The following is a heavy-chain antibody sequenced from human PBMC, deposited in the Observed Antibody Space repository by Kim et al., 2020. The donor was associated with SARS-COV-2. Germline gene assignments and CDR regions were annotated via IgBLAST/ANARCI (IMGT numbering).Heavy chain of an antibody. CDR3: ASHLYRFGEPPHY. D-gene: IGHD3-10*01. Sequence: SETLSLTCAVYGGSFSGYYWSWIRQPPGKGLEWIGEINHSGSTNYNPSLKSRVTISVDTSKNQFSLKLSSVTAADTAVYYCASHLYRFGEPPHYWGQGTLVTVSS. J-gene: IGHJ4*02. CDR2: INHSGST. CDR1: GGSFSGYY. V-gene: IGHV4-34*01.